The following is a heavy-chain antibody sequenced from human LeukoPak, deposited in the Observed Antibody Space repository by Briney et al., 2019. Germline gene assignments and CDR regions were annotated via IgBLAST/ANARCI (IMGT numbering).Heavy chain of an antibody. CDR1: GYTFSDYY. D-gene: IGHD3-16*01. J-gene: IGHJ4*02. CDR2: INPKNGDT. CDR3: ARAGTVMLLDY. Sequence: GASVKVSCTASGYTFSDYYLHWVRQAPGQGLEWMAWINPKNGDTNYAQKFQGRVSMTRDTSISTAYMELSRLRSDDTAVYYCARAGTVMLLDYWGQGTQVTVSS. V-gene: IGHV1-2*02.